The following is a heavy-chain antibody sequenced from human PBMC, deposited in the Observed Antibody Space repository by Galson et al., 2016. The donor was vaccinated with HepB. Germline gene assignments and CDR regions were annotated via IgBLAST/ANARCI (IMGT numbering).Heavy chain of an antibody. CDR3: AREMHVAAAAAFDF. V-gene: IGHV3-33*05. J-gene: IGHJ4*02. CDR1: EFTFSTYG. CDR2: ISFDGSNK. D-gene: IGHD6-13*01. Sequence: SLRLSCAASEFTFSTYGMHWVRQAPGKGLEWVALISFDGSNKYYADSVKGRFTVSRDNSRNTLYLQMNSLKVEDTAVYYCAREMHVAAAAAFDFWGRGTLVTVSS.